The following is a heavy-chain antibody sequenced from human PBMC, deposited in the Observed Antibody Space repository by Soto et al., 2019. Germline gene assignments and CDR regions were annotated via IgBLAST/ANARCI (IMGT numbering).Heavy chain of an antibody. J-gene: IGHJ4*02. V-gene: IGHV1-8*01. CDR3: ARELQGLYYFDY. D-gene: IGHD4-4*01. Sequence: ASVKVSCKASGYTFSSYDILWVRQASGQGLEWMGWMNPNSGNTGYVQKFQDRVTITRDTSANTAYMELSRLRSEDTAVYYCARELQGLYYFDYWGQGALVTVSS. CDR2: MNPNSGNT. CDR1: GYTFSSYD.